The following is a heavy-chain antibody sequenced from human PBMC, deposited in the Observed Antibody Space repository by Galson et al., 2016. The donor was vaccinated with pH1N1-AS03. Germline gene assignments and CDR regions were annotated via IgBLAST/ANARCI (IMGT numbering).Heavy chain of an antibody. J-gene: IGHJ4*02. D-gene: IGHD2-8*01. CDR3: ARSTHVNEGLDF. CDR2: IFWDSET. Sequence: PALVKPTQTLTLTCTFSGFSLSTGGVHVAWIRQPPGKALEWLALIFWDSETRYNPSLGNKLTITKDTSKNQVVLTMTNMDPVDTATYYCARSTHVNEGLDFWGQGTLVTVS. V-gene: IGHV2-5*02. CDR1: GFSLSTGGVH.